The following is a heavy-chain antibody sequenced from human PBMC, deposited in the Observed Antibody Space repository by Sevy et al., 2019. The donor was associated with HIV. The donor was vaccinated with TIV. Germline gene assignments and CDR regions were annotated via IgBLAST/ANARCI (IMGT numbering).Heavy chain of an antibody. CDR1: GFSFSSYA. J-gene: IGHJ4*02. Sequence: GSLRLSCAASGFSFSSYAMSWVRQAPGKGLEWVSGISGSGGITYYAVSVKGRFTISRDNSKNTLYLQMNSLRAEDTALYYCAKDIDSSGYYYFDYWGQGTLVTVSS. CDR2: ISGSGGIT. V-gene: IGHV3-23*01. D-gene: IGHD6-19*01. CDR3: AKDIDSSGYYYFDY.